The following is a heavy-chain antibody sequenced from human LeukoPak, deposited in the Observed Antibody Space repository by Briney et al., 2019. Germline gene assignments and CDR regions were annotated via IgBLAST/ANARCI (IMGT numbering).Heavy chain of an antibody. J-gene: IGHJ4*02. V-gene: IGHV4-61*08. Sequence: SETLSLTCAVSGGSISSGGYSWSWIRQPPGKGLEWIAFMYYSGSTNYNPSLKSRVTISVDTSKNQFSLKLSSVTAADTAVYYCARRSISGNSWDYFDYWGQGTLVTVSS. CDR2: MYYSGST. CDR1: GGSISSGGYS. CDR3: ARRSISGNSWDYFDY. D-gene: IGHD4-23*01.